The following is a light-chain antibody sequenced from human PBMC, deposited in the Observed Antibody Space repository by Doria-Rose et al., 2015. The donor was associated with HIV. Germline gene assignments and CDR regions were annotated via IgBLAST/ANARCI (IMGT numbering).Light chain of an antibody. V-gene: IGKV1-9*01. CDR2: VAS. J-gene: IGKJ2*01. CDR3: QQLN. Sequence: TQSPPFLSASVGDRVTITCRASQGISNYLAWYQQKPGKAPKLLIYVASTLESGVPSRFSGSGSGTEFTLTISSLQPEDFGTYYCQQLNFGQGTKLEIK. CDR1: QGISNY.